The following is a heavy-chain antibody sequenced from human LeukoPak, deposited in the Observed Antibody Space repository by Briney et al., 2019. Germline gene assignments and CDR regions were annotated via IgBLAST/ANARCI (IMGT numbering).Heavy chain of an antibody. J-gene: IGHJ4*02. CDR1: GFTFSSYA. Sequence: PGRSLRLSCAASGFTFSSYAMHWVRQAPGKGLEWVAVISYDGSNKYYADSVKGRFTISRDNSKNTQYLQMNSLRAEDTAVYYCARPYYGSGSYYNMAFDYWGQGTLVTVSS. CDR3: ARPYYGSGSYYNMAFDY. CDR2: ISYDGSNK. V-gene: IGHV3-30*04. D-gene: IGHD3-10*01.